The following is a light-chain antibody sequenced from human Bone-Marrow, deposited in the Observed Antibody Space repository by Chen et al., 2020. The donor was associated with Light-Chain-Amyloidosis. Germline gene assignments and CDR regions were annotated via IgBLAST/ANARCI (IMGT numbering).Light chain of an antibody. V-gene: IGLV2-14*01. Sequence: QSALTQPASVSGSPGQSITISCTGTSSDVGGYNYVSWYQQHPGKAPKLMIYDVSNRPSGVSNLFSGARSGNTADLPIPGLQAENEADDYCSSDTSSSTLEWGFGGGTKLTVL. J-gene: IGLJ3*02. CDR1: SSDVGGYNY. CDR2: DVS. CDR3: SSDTSSSTLEWG.